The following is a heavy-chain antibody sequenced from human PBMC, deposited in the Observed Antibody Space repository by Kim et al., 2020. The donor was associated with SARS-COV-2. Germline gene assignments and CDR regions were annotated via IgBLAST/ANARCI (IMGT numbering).Heavy chain of an antibody. CDR3: ARENPLYTTTWHNCLHP. V-gene: IGHV3-48*02. J-gene: IGHJ5*02. D-gene: IGHD1-26*01. CDR1: GFIFSNYD. CDR2: ITTNSNAR. Sequence: GGSLRLSCAASGFIFSNYDMIWVRQAPGKGPEWLSYITTNSNARYYADSVKGRFTISRDNVKNSLYLQMNNLRDEDTAIYYCARENPLYTTTWHNCLHP.